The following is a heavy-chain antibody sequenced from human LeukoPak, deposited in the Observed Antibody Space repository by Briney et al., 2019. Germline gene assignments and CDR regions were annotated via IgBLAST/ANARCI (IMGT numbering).Heavy chain of an antibody. CDR3: ARGRRYYGSGSYYPFDD. J-gene: IGHJ4*02. D-gene: IGHD3-10*01. Sequence: SVKVSCKASGGTFSSYAISWVRQAPGQGLEWMGRIIPILGIANYAQKFQGRVTITADKSTSTAYMELSSLRSEDTAVYYCARGRRYYGSGSYYPFDDWGQGTLVTVSS. CDR1: GGTFSSYA. CDR2: IIPILGIA. V-gene: IGHV1-69*04.